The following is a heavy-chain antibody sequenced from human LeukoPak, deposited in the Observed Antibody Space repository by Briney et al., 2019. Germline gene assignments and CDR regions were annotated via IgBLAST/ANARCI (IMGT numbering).Heavy chain of an antibody. V-gene: IGHV4-59*08. Sequence: PSETLSLTCTSSGGSISSYYWSWIRQPPGKGLERIGFIYYTGSTNYNPSLKSRVTISVDTSKNQFSLKLSSVTAADTAVYYCARLHDSSGSGFDPWGQGTLVTVSS. CDR3: ARLHDSSGSGFDP. D-gene: IGHD3-22*01. J-gene: IGHJ5*02. CDR2: IYYTGST. CDR1: GGSISSYY.